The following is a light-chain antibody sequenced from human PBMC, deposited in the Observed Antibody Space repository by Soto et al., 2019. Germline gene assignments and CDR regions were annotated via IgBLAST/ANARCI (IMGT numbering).Light chain of an antibody. CDR2: DTS. J-gene: IGKJ1*01. V-gene: IGKV3-15*01. CDR3: PQPNSPLRT. Sequence: TQSPATLSASPGERVTLSCRASQFSSSSLAWYQQRPGQVPRLLIYDTSTRHPGISARFSGSGSGTEFTLTISSLQPEDFATYYCPQPNSPLRTFAQGTKVDIK. CDR1: QFSSSS.